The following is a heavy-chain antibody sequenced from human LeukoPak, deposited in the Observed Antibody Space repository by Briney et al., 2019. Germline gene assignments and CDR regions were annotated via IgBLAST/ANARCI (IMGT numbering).Heavy chain of an antibody. Sequence: GGSLRLSCAASGFTFSSYSMNWVRQAPWKGLEWVSYISSSSSTIYYADSVKGRFTISRDNAKNSLYLQMNSLRAEDTAVYYCARDTLYGGLAPWGQGTLVTVSS. CDR1: GFTFSSYS. CDR2: ISSSSSTI. V-gene: IGHV3-48*01. J-gene: IGHJ4*02. D-gene: IGHD4-23*01. CDR3: ARDTLYGGLAP.